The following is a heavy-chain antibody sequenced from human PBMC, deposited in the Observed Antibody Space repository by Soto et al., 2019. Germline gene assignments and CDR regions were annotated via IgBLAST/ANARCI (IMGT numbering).Heavy chain of an antibody. D-gene: IGHD3-22*01. V-gene: IGHV1-69*13. CDR2: IIPIFGTA. CDR1: GGTFSSYA. J-gene: IGHJ4*02. CDR3: GRGDSSGFYSPFDY. Sequence: SVKVSCKAPGGTFSSYAISWVRQAPGQGLEWMGGIIPIFGTANYAQKFQGRVTITADESTSTAYMELSSLRSEDTAAYYCGRGDSSGFYSPFDYGGRGTLVTVSS.